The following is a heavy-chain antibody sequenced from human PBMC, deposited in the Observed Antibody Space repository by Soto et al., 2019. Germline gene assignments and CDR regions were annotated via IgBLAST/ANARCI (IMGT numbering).Heavy chain of an antibody. V-gene: IGHV3-33*01. CDR3: ARGMASNYYYGMDV. CDR1: GFTFSSYG. D-gene: IGHD6-19*01. J-gene: IGHJ6*02. Sequence: GGSLRLSCAASGFTFSSYGMHWVRQAPGKGLEWVAVIWYDGSNKYYADSVKGRFTISRDNSKNTLYLQMNSLRAEDTAVYYCARGMASNYYYGMDVWGQGTTVTV. CDR2: IWYDGSNK.